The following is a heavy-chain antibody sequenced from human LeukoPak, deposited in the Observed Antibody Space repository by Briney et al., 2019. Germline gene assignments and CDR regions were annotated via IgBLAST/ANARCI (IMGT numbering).Heavy chain of an antibody. J-gene: IGHJ5*02. D-gene: IGHD3-9*01. CDR2: INPNSGGT. CDR1: GYTFTGYY. Sequence: VSVKVSCKASGYTFTGYYMHWVRQAPGQGLEWMGRINPNSGGTNYAQKFQGRVTMTRDTSISTAYMELSRLRSDDTAVYYCARERQYYDILTGYFYWFDPWGQGTLVTVSS. CDR3: ARERQYYDILTGYFYWFDP. V-gene: IGHV1-2*02.